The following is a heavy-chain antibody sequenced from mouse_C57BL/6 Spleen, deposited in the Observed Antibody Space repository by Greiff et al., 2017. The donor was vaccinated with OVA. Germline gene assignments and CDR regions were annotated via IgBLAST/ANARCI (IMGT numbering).Heavy chain of an antibody. CDR3: ARSILTSGDY. D-gene: IGHD2-10*02. CDR1: GYTFTSYW. J-gene: IGHJ2*01. CDR2: IDPYDSYT. V-gene: IGHV1-69*01. Sequence: QVQLQQPGAELVMPGASVKLSCKASGYTFTSYWMHWVKQRHGKGLEWIGEIDPYDSYTTYNQKFKGKSTLTVDKSSSTAYMQLNSLTSEDSAVYYCARSILTSGDYWGQGTTLTVSS.